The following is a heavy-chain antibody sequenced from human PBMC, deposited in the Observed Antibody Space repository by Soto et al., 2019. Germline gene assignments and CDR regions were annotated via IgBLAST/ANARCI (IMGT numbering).Heavy chain of an antibody. CDR3: TTFLTALVVNL. CDR2: IKTKTEDGTT. J-gene: IGHJ4*02. D-gene: IGHD3-9*01. CDR1: GFSFSNAW. Sequence: EVQVVESGGGLVKPGGSLRLSCAASGFSFSNAWMSWVRQAPGKGLEWVGRIKTKTEDGTTDYAAPVKGRFTISRDDSTTTLYLQMTSLRTEDTAMYYCTTFLTALVVNLWGQGTLVTVSS. V-gene: IGHV3-15*01.